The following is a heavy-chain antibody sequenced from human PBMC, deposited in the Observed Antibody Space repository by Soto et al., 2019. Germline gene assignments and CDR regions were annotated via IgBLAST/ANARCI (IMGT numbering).Heavy chain of an antibody. J-gene: IGHJ2*01. CDR1: GFTFSAYA. V-gene: IGHV3-23*01. CDR2: IHGGGGAT. CDR3: AKFEGPPLEYWYLDF. D-gene: IGHD1-1*01. Sequence: EVQLLESGGGLVQPGGSLRLSCAASGFTFSAYAMGWVRQAPGKGPEWVSTIHGGGGATHYAASVKGRLTISRDDPKNALYAQMNTLSAEDTAVYYCAKFEGPPLEYWYLDFWGRGTLVTVSS.